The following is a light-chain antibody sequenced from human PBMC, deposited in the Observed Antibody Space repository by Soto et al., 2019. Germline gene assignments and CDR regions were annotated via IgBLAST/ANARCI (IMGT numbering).Light chain of an antibody. CDR1: SSDVGKYNL. J-gene: IGLJ1*01. Sequence: QSVLIQPASVSGSPGQSITISCTGTSSDVGKYNLVSWYQQHPGKVPELIIYEVSKRPSGVSDRFYGSKSGGTASLTVSGLQAEDEADYYCSSYAGSSFYVFGSGTKVTVL. V-gene: IGLV2-23*02. CDR3: SSYAGSSFYV. CDR2: EVS.